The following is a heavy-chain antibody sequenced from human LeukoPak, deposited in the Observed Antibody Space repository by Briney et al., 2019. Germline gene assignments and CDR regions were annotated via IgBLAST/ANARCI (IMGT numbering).Heavy chain of an antibody. D-gene: IGHD6-13*01. CDR2: INSNSGDT. J-gene: IGHJ4*02. CDR1: GYTFTEYY. Sequence: ASVKVSCEASGYTFTEYYMHLVRQAPGQGLEWMGWINSNSGDTKYAQKFQGRVTLTRDTSISTVYMELRRLRSDDTAVYHCARPLAAESDYWGLGTLVTVSS. V-gene: IGHV1-2*02. CDR3: ARPLAAESDY.